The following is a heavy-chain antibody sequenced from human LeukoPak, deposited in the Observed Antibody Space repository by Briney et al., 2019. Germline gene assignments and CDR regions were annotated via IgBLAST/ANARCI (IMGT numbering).Heavy chain of an antibody. CDR2: ISYDGGHE. V-gene: IGHV3-30*04. CDR1: GFIFNTYA. CDR3: AKAFFSSTSRGLLDY. J-gene: IGHJ4*02. D-gene: IGHD2/OR15-2a*01. Sequence: GGSLRLSCAASGFIFNTYAMYWVRQAPGKGLEWVAVISYDGGHEYYADSVKGRFTISRDNSKNTVFLQMNSLTPEDTAVYYCAKAFFSSTSRGLLDYWGQGTLVTVSS.